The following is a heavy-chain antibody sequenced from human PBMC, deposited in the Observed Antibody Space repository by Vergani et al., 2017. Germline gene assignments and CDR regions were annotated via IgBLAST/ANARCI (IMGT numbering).Heavy chain of an antibody. CDR1: GFTFSSYA. CDR3: ARDGNTAMVRHYLVY. J-gene: IGHJ4*02. Sequence: EVQLLESGGGLVQPGGSLRLSCAASGFTFSSYAMSWVRQAPGKGLEWVSAISGSGGRTYYADSVKGRFTISRDNSKNTLYLQMNSLRAEDTAVYYCARDGNTAMVRHYLVYWGQGTLVTVSS. D-gene: IGHD5-18*01. V-gene: IGHV3-23*01. CDR2: ISGSGGRT.